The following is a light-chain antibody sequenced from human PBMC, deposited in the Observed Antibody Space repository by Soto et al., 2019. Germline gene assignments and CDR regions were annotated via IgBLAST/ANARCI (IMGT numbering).Light chain of an antibody. CDR3: QQYNNWPPYT. CDR1: QSVSSN. Sequence: EIVMTQSPATLSVSPGERATLSCRASQSVSSNLAWYQQKPGQAPRLLVYGASTRATGIPDRFSGSGSGTDCTLTISSLRSEDSAVYYCQQYNNWPPYTFGHGTQLEIK. J-gene: IGKJ2*01. V-gene: IGKV3-15*01. CDR2: GAS.